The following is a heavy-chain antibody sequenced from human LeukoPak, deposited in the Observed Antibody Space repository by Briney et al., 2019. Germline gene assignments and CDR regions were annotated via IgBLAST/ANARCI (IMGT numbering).Heavy chain of an antibody. D-gene: IGHD4-23*01. CDR1: GFTFTNYW. J-gene: IGHJ4*02. CDR3: AKDGGYGGIPSS. V-gene: IGHV3-30*02. CDR2: IRYDGSNK. Sequence: GGSLRLSCAASGFTFTNYWMSWVRQAPGKGLEWVAFIRYDGSNKYYADSVKGRFTISRDNSKNTLYLQMNSLRAEDTAVYYCAKDGGYGGIPSSWGQGTLVTVSS.